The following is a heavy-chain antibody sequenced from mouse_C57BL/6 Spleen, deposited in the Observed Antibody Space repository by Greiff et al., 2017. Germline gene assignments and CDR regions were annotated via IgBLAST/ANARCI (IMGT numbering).Heavy chain of an antibody. CDR3: ARQASDGYPLYYYAMDY. CDR2: FYPGSGSI. CDR1: GYTFTEYT. J-gene: IGHJ4*01. D-gene: IGHD2-3*01. V-gene: IGHV1-62-2*01. Sequence: QVQLQQSGAELVKPGASVKLSCKASGYTFTEYTIHWVKQRSGQGLEWIGWFYPGSGSIKYNEKFKDKATLTADKSSSTVYMELSRLTSEDSAVYFCARQASDGYPLYYYAMDYWGQGTSVTVSA.